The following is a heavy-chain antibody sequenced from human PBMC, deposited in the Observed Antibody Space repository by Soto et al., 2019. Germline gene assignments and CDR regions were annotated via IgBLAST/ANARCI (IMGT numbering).Heavy chain of an antibody. CDR1: GFSFSTYW. V-gene: IGHV3-74*01. CDR2: INSDGTTT. CDR3: ARLWGSMVRGVIRHYSGMDV. Sequence: EVQLVESGGGLVQPGGSLRLSCAASGFSFSTYWMHWVRQAPGKGLEWVSFINSDGTTTTYADSVKGRFTISRDNAKNTLYLQLNSLRVEDTAVYYCARLWGSMVRGVIRHYSGMDVWGQGTTVTVSS. D-gene: IGHD3-10*01. J-gene: IGHJ6*02.